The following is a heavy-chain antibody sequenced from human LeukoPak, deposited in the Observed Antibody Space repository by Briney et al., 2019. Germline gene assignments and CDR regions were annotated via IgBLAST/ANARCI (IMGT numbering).Heavy chain of an antibody. V-gene: IGHV1-46*01. CDR2: INPSGGST. J-gene: IGHJ6*02. Sequence: ASVKVSCKASGYTFTSYYMHWVRQAPGQGLEWMGIINPSGGSTGYAQKFQGRVTMTRDTSTSTVYMELSSLRSEDTAVYYCARGYFDWLSDYYYYYGMDVWGQGTTVTVSS. CDR3: ARGYFDWLSDYYYYYGMDV. D-gene: IGHD3-9*01. CDR1: GYTFTSYY.